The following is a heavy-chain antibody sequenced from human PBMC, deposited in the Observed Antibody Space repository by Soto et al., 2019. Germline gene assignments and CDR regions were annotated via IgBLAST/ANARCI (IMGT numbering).Heavy chain of an antibody. V-gene: IGHV1-18*01. Sequence: QDRLVQSGVEVKKPGASVRVSCKASGYSFTNYGITWVRQAPGQGIEWMGWSSAYNGNTNYAQKFQGRVTLTTDASTSTAYLELRSLRSDDTAVYYCARDRGVAPPVAGNTHYYYYMDVWGKGTTVTVSS. J-gene: IGHJ6*03. CDR2: SSAYNGNT. CDR3: ARDRGVAPPVAGNTHYYYYMDV. CDR1: GYSFTNYG. D-gene: IGHD6-19*01.